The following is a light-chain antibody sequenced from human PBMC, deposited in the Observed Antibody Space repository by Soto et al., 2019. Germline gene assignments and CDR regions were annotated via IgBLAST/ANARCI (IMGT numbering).Light chain of an antibody. V-gene: IGKV3-11*01. CDR2: DAS. CDR3: QQRGNWPS. Sequence: EIVLTQSPATLSLSPGERATLSCRASQSVSSYLAWYQQKPGQAPRLLIYDASNRATGIPARFSGSGSGTDFTLTISSLEPEDFALYYCQQRGNWPSFGGGTKVDIK. J-gene: IGKJ4*01. CDR1: QSVSSY.